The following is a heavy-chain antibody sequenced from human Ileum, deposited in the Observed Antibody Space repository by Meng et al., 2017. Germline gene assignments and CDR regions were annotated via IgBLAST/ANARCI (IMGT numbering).Heavy chain of an antibody. D-gene: IGHD5-18*01. CDR1: GDSLTSVNPQ. V-gene: IGHV4-30-4*01. CDR2: IYYDGNT. J-gene: IGHJ4*02. Sequence: QVQLQESGPGLVKPSQTLSLTCTVSGDSLTSVNPQWSWIRQSPGKGPEYIGYIYYDGNTYYNPSLKSRLIISIDTSRNEFSLRLNSVTAADTAVYYCAREFYVDTAMVIDSWGQGTLVTVSS. CDR3: AREFYVDTAMVIDS.